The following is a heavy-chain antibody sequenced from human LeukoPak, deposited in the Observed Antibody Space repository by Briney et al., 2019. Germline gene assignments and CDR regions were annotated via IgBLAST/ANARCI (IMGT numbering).Heavy chain of an antibody. J-gene: IGHJ4*02. CDR2: IYTSGST. D-gene: IGHD2-21*01. CDR1: GGSISSYY. CDR3: ARLSAYSSTYLDQ. Sequence: PSETLSLTCTVSGGSISSYYWSWIRQPAGKGLEWIGRIYTSGSTNYNPSLKSRVTISVDTSKNQFSLRVRSLTAADTAIYYCARLSAYSSTYLDQWGQGTLVTVSS. V-gene: IGHV4-4*07.